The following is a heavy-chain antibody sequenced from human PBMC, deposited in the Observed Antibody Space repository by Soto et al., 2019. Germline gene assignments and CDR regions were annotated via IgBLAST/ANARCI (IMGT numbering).Heavy chain of an antibody. D-gene: IGHD2-8*01. CDR1: GYSFTDYH. CDR3: ARGHSTDCSNGVCSFFYNHEMDV. V-gene: IGHV1-2*04. Sequence: ASLEVSCKASGYSFTDYHIHWVRQAPGQGLEWLGRINPKSGGTSTAQKFQGWVTMTRDRSISTVYMELTRLRSDDTAVYFCARGHSTDCSNGVCSFFYNHEMDVWGQGTTVTVSS. J-gene: IGHJ6*02. CDR2: INPKSGGT.